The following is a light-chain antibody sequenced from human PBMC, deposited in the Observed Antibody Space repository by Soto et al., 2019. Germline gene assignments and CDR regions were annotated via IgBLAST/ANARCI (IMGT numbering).Light chain of an antibody. J-gene: IGKJ2*01. Sequence: IQMTQSPSTLSASVGDRVTITCRASQSIRSWLAWYQQKPGKAPKLLIYDASSVESGVPSRFSGSGSGTEFTMSISSMQDGDFSTYYCQQYNAYSSTFGQGTKLENK. CDR3: QQYNAYSST. CDR2: DAS. V-gene: IGKV1-5*01. CDR1: QSIRSW.